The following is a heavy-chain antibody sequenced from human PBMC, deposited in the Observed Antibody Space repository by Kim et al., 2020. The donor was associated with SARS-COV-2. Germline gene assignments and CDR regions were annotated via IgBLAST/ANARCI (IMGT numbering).Heavy chain of an antibody. CDR3: ARGGRYFDWLLYPGDYGMDV. V-gene: IGHV4-59*13. CDR2: IYYSGST. J-gene: IGHJ6*02. Sequence: SETLSLTCTVSGGSISSYYWSWIRQPPGKGLEWIGYIYYSGSTNYNPSLKSRVTISVDTSKNQFSLKLSSVTAADTAVYYCARGGRYFDWLLYPGDYGMDVWGQGTTVTVSS. D-gene: IGHD3-9*01. CDR1: GGSISSYY.